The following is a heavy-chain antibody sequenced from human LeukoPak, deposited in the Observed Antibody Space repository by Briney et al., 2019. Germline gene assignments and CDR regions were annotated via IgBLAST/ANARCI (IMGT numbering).Heavy chain of an antibody. CDR1: RYTFTSYG. J-gene: IGHJ4*02. CDR2: ISAYNGNT. D-gene: IGHD2-15*01. CDR3: ARDRQLGYCSGVSCYPPGY. V-gene: IGHV1-18*01. Sequence: TVKVSCAASRYTFTSYGISWVRQAPGQGLEWLGCISAYNGNTNYAQKLQGRVTMTTDTSTSTAYMELRSLRSDDTAVYYCARDRQLGYCSGVSCYPPGYWGQGTLVTVSS.